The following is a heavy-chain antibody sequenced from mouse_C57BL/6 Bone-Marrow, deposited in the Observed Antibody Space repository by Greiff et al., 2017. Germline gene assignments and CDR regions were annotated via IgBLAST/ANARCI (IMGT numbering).Heavy chain of an antibody. Sequence: VQLQQPGAELVKPGASVKLSCKASGYTFTSYWMHWVKQRPGRGLEWIGRIDPNSGGTKYNEKFKSKATLTVDKPSSTAYMQLSSLTAEDSAVYYCARGHISSVVAEGFAYWGQGTLVTVSA. J-gene: IGHJ3*01. V-gene: IGHV1-72*01. D-gene: IGHD1-1*01. CDR2: IDPNSGGT. CDR3: ARGHISSVVAEGFAY. CDR1: GYTFTSYW.